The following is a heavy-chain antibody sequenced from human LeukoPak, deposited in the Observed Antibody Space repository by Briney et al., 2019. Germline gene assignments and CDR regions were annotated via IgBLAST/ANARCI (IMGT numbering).Heavy chain of an antibody. Sequence: SETLSLTCSVSGGSISLYYWSWIRQPPGKGLEWIGYIYYNGRTNYNPSLKSRVTISVDTSENQFSLKLSSVTAADTAVYYCASFSDYGGNFFDYWGQGTLVTVSS. CDR3: ASFSDYGGNFFDY. J-gene: IGHJ4*02. CDR1: GGSISLYY. CDR2: IYYNGRT. V-gene: IGHV4-59*08. D-gene: IGHD4-23*01.